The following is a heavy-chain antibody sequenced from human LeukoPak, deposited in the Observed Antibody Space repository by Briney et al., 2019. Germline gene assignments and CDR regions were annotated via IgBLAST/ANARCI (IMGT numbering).Heavy chain of an antibody. Sequence: GASVKVSCKASGYTFTGYYMHWVRQAPGQGLEWMGGIIPIFGTANYAQKFQGRVTITADESTSTAYMELSSLRSEDTAVYYCARQIVVVPAARTNYYYMDVWGKGTTVTVSS. D-gene: IGHD2-2*01. CDR2: IIPIFGTA. V-gene: IGHV1-69*13. CDR1: GYTFTGYY. CDR3: ARQIVVVPAARTNYYYMDV. J-gene: IGHJ6*03.